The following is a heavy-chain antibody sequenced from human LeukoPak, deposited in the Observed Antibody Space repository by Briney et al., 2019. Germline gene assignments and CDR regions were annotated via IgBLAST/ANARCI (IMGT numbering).Heavy chain of an antibody. Sequence: PSGTLSLTCAVSGGSISSSNWWSWVRQPPGKGLEWIGSIYYSGSTYYNPSLKSRVTISVDTSKNQFSLKLSSVTAADTAVYYCARHPSLTPRMIVVVSYAFDIWGQGTMVTVSS. V-gene: IGHV4-4*02. CDR1: GGSISSSNW. J-gene: IGHJ3*02. CDR3: ARHPSLTPRMIVVVSYAFDI. CDR2: IYYSGST. D-gene: IGHD3-22*01.